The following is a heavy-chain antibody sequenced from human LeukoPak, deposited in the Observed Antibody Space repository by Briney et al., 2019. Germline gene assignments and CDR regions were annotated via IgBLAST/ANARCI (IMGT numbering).Heavy chain of an antibody. Sequence: SVKVSCKASRGTFSSYAISWVRQAPGQGLEWMGGIIPIFGTANYAQKFQGRVTITADESTSTAYMELSSLRSEDTAVYYCASSMTTVTIDAFDIWGQGTMVTVSS. D-gene: IGHD4-17*01. CDR2: IIPIFGTA. J-gene: IGHJ3*02. CDR1: RGTFSSYA. V-gene: IGHV1-69*01. CDR3: ASSMTTVTIDAFDI.